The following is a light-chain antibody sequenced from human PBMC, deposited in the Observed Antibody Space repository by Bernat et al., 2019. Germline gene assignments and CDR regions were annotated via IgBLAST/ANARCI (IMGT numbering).Light chain of an antibody. CDR1: SGDVGGYNY. V-gene: IGLV2-14*03. J-gene: IGLJ1*01. CDR2: DVN. CDR3: NSYTSSSHGGV. Sequence: QSALTQPASVSGSPGQSITISCTGTSGDVGGYNYVSWYQQHPGKAPKLMIYDVNKRPSGVSNRFSGSKSGNMASLTISGLQAEDEADYYCNSYTSSSHGGVFGTGTRVTVL.